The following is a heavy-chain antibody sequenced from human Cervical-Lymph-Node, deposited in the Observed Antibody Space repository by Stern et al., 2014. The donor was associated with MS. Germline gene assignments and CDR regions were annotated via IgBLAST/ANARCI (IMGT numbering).Heavy chain of an antibody. Sequence: QVQLVESGAEVKKPGSSVKVSCKASGDTFSSYAINWVRQAPGQGLEWIGGITPVFGTTNYAQKFQGRVTITADKSTNTAYVELMTLRSEDTAVDYCARGGGLVGYFDYWGQGTLVSVSS. D-gene: IGHD1-26*01. V-gene: IGHV1-69*06. CDR3: ARGGGLVGYFDY. CDR2: ITPVFGTT. CDR1: GDTFSSYA. J-gene: IGHJ4*02.